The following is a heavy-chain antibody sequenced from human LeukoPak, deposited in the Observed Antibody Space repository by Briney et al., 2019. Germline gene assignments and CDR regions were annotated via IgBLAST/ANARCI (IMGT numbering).Heavy chain of an antibody. CDR3: ARARNDYDSNGFSLLDY. Sequence: PGGSLRLSCAASGFTFSSYWMHWVRQAPGKGLVWVSRINSDGSSTRYADFVKGRFTISRDNSKNTLYLQMNSLRAEDTALYYCARARNDYDSNGFSLLDYWGQGTLVTVSS. J-gene: IGHJ4*02. V-gene: IGHV3-74*01. D-gene: IGHD3-22*01. CDR2: INSDGSST. CDR1: GFTFSSYW.